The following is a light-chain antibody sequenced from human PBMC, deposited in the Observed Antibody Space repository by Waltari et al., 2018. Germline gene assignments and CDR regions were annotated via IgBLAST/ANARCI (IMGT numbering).Light chain of an antibody. Sequence: SYELTQPPSLSVSAGQTASITCSGDKLGHKFVCWFQQRPGQSPVLVIYQDKKRPSGIPERFSGSNSGNTATLTISGTQPLDEADYYCQAWDSSSDSYVFGSGTKVTV. J-gene: IGLJ1*01. V-gene: IGLV3-1*01. CDR2: QDK. CDR3: QAWDSSSDSYV. CDR1: KLGHKF.